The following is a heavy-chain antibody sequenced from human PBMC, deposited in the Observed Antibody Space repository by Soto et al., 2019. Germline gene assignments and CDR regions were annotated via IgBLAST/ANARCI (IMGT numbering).Heavy chain of an antibody. CDR1: GFTFSDEN. CDR3: AKSAPAGNGFDP. Sequence: PGGSLRLSCSASGFTFSDENMSWVRQVPGKGLEWVSAISGGGGSTYYADSVKGRFTISRDNSKNTLYLQMISLRAEDTAVYYCAKSAPAGNGFDPWGQGTLVTVSS. V-gene: IGHV3-23*01. CDR2: ISGGGGST. D-gene: IGHD6-13*01. J-gene: IGHJ5*02.